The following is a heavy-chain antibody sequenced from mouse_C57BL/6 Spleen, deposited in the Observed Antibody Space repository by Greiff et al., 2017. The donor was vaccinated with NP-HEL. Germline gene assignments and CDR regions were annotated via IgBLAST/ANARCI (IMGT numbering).Heavy chain of an antibody. D-gene: IGHD1-1*01. V-gene: IGHV1-52*01. CDR1: GYTFTSYW. Sequence: VQLQQPGAELVRPGSSVKLSCKASGYTFTSYWMHWVKQRPIQGLEWIGNIDPSDSETHYNQKFKDKATLTVDKSSSTAYMQLSSLTSEDSAVYYCARSGVLRSSYYFDYWGQGTTLTVSS. J-gene: IGHJ2*01. CDR3: ARSGVLRSSYYFDY. CDR2: IDPSDSET.